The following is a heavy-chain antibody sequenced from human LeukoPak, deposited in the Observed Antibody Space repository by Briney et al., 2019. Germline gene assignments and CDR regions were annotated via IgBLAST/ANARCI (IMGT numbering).Heavy chain of an antibody. CDR2: MNPNSGHT. CDR1: GYIFINYD. Sequence: ASVKVSCKASGYIFINYDIIWVRQATGQGLEWMGWMNPNSGHTAYAQKFQGRVTMTRNSSISTAYMEVSRLRSEDTAVYYCARGPQLWFGELTVYMDVWGKGTTVTISS. CDR3: ARGPQLWFGELTVYMDV. D-gene: IGHD3-10*01. J-gene: IGHJ6*03. V-gene: IGHV1-8*01.